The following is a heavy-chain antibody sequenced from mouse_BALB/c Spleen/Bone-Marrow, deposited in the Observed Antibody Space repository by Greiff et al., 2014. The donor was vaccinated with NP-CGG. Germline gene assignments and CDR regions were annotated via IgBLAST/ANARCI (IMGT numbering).Heavy chain of an antibody. Sequence: VQLQQPGAELVKPGASVKLSCTASGFNIKDTYMHWVKQRPEQGLEWIGRIDPANGNTKYDPKFQGKATITADTSSNTAYLQLSSLTSEDTAVYYCARGGNYRYGFAYWGQGTLVTVSA. D-gene: IGHD2-14*01. CDR2: IDPANGNT. CDR1: GFNIKDTY. J-gene: IGHJ3*01. CDR3: ARGGNYRYGFAY. V-gene: IGHV14-3*02.